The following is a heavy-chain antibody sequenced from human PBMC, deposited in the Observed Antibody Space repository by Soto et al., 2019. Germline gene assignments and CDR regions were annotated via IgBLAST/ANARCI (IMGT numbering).Heavy chain of an antibody. Sequence: ASVKVSCKASGYTFTSYGISWVRQAPGQGLEWMGWISAYNGNTNHAQKLQGRVTITTDTSTSTAYMELRSLRSDDTAVYYCARVTIFGVVIIQGWFDPWGQGTLVTVSS. CDR3: ARVTIFGVVIIQGWFDP. CDR2: ISAYNGNT. J-gene: IGHJ5*02. D-gene: IGHD3-3*01. CDR1: GYTFTSYG. V-gene: IGHV1-18*01.